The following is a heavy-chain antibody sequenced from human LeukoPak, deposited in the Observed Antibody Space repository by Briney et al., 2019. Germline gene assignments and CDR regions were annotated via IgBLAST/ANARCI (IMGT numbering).Heavy chain of an antibody. J-gene: IGHJ4*02. CDR1: GFTFSSYG. CDR3: ARSSRLTFDY. D-gene: IGHD6-6*01. Sequence: GGTLRLSCAASGFTFSSYGMSWVRQAPGKGLEWVSAISGSGGSTYYADSVKGRFTISRDNAKNSLYLQMNSLRAEDTAVYYCARSSRLTFDYWGQGTLVTVSS. V-gene: IGHV3-23*01. CDR2: ISGSGGST.